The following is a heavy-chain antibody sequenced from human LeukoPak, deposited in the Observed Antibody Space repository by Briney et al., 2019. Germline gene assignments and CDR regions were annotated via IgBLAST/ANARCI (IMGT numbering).Heavy chain of an antibody. CDR1: GFTFSSNY. V-gene: IGHV3-53*01. J-gene: IGHJ4*02. CDR3: ARVTERWLNIDC. Sequence: GGSLRLSCAASGFTFSSNYMSWVRQAPGKGLEWVSVIYSGGSTYYADSVKGRFTISRDNTKNTLYLQMNSLRAEDTAVYYCARVTERWLNIDCGGQGTLVTVSS. CDR2: IYSGGST. D-gene: IGHD5-24*01.